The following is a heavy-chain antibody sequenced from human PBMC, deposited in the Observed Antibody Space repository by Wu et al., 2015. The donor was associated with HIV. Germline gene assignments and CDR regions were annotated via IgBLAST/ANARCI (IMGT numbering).Heavy chain of an antibody. CDR3: ARDRFYGSGSYLY. V-gene: IGHV1-69*05. CDR2: IIPPFGTP. J-gene: IGHJ4*02. CDR1: GGTFSTYA. Sequence: QVRLVQSGAEVKKPGSSVKVSCKASGGTFSTYAMNWVRQAPGQGLEWMGGIIPPFGTPNYAQKFQGRVTITTDESTATVYMELSSLRSEDTAVYYCARDRFYGSGSYLYWGQGTLVTVSS. D-gene: IGHD3-10*01.